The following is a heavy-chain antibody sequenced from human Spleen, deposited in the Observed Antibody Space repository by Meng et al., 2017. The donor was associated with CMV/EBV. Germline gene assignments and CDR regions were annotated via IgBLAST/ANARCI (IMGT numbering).Heavy chain of an antibody. V-gene: IGHV3-53*01. Sequence: GESLKISCVVSGFSVSGNYMTWVRQAPGKGLEWVSVLYTGGTTYYADSVKGRFTISRDNSKNTLSLQMNSLRAEDTAVYFCARARTSGYSRPFDYWGQGTLVTVSS. CDR2: LYTGGTT. CDR3: ARARTSGYSRPFDY. D-gene: IGHD3-22*01. J-gene: IGHJ4*02. CDR1: GFSVSGNY.